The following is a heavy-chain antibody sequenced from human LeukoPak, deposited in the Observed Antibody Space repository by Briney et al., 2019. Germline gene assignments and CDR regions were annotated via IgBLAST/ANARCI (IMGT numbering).Heavy chain of an antibody. CDR2: ISYDGVVK. D-gene: IGHD3-10*01. V-gene: IGHV3-30*18. J-gene: IGHJ6*02. CDR3: AKAGPRQYGSGSDVDYGMDV. CDR1: GFSFSTYG. Sequence: GGSLRLSCAASGFSFSTYGMHWVRQAPGKGLEWVALISYDGVVKYYADSVKGRFTISRDNPKNTLYLQMNSLRGDDTAVYYCAKAGPRQYGSGSDVDYGMDVWGQGTTVTVSS.